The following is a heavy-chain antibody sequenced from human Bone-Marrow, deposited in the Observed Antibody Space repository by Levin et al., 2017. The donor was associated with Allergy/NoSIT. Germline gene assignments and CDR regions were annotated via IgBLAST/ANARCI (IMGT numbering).Heavy chain of an antibody. J-gene: IGHJ6*02. V-gene: IGHV3-30*18. CDR1: GFTFSSFG. CDR2: ISYEGSKK. Sequence: PGESLKISCAASGFTFSSFGMHWVRQAPGKGLEWVASISYEGSKKYYAESVKGRFSISRDDSKNTLYLQMNSLRAEDTAVYYCAKVSITIFGVVMDYYYGMDVWGQGTTVTVSS. CDR3: AKVSITIFGVVMDYYYGMDV. D-gene: IGHD3-3*01.